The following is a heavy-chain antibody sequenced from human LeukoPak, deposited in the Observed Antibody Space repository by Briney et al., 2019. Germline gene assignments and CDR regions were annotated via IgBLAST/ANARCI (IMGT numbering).Heavy chain of an antibody. CDR2: IYYSGST. Sequence: SETLSLTCTVSGGSISSYYWSWIRQPPGKGLEWIGYIYYSGSTNYNPSLKSRVTISVDTSKNQFSLKLSSVTAADTAVYYCARGERQHDAFDIWGQGTMVTVSS. V-gene: IGHV4-59*01. CDR3: ARGERQHDAFDI. J-gene: IGHJ3*02. CDR1: GGSISSYY. D-gene: IGHD6-13*01.